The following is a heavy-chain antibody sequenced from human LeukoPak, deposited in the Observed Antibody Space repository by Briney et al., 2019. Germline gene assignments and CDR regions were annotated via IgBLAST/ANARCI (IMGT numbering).Heavy chain of an antibody. CDR1: GVSVSSYSAA. V-gene: IGHV6-1*01. J-gene: IGHJ5*02. Sequence: SQTLSLTCAISGVSVSSYSAAWNWIRQSPSRGLEWLGRTYYRSTWYNDYAVSVKSRITVNPDTSKNQFSLQLNSVAPEDTAVYYCASQLERRENCFDPWGQGTLVTVSS. CDR2: TYYRSTWYN. D-gene: IGHD1-1*01. CDR3: ASQLERRENCFDP.